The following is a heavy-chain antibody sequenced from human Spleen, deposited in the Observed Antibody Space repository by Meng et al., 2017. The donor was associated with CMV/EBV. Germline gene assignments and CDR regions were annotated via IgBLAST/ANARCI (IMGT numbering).Heavy chain of an antibody. CDR2: LDPNGGAT. CDR3: ARETDYGRLYWYFDL. V-gene: IGHV1-2*02. CDR1: DYTFTGYH. D-gene: IGHD4-17*01. J-gene: IGHJ2*01. Sequence: SDYTFTGYHIHWVRQAPGQGLKWMAGLDPNGGATRYAQKFQGRVTMTGDTSLSTAYMEMSSLRSDDTAVYYCARETDYGRLYWYFDLWGRGTLVTVSS.